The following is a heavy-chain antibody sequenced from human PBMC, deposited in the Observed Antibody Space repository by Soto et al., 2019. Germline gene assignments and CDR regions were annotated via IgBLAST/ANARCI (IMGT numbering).Heavy chain of an antibody. V-gene: IGHV4-30-4*01. CDR2: IYYSGST. J-gene: IGHJ4*02. D-gene: IGHD2-8*02. Sequence: PAETLSLTCTVSVASISRGDYYWIWIRQPPGKGLEWIGYIYYSGSTYYNPSLKSRVTISVDTSKNQFSLKLSSVTAADTAVYYCARIITTGGVDYWGQGTLVTV. CDR3: ARIITTGGVDY. CDR1: VASISRGDYY.